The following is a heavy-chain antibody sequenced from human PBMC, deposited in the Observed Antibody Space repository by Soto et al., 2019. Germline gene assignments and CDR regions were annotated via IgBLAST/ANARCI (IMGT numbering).Heavy chain of an antibody. V-gene: IGHV3-23*01. Sequence: EVQILESGGGLVQPGGSLRLSCAASGVSFSNYAMNWVRQAPGKGLEWVSGISHSGSSTYYADSVKGRFTISRDNSKNTLYLQMNSLRAEDTAVYYCAKGSWVHHGSEGGNWLDPWGQGTLVTVSS. J-gene: IGHJ5*02. CDR3: AKGSWVHHGSEGGNWLDP. CDR1: GVSFSNYA. CDR2: ISHSGSST. D-gene: IGHD3-10*01.